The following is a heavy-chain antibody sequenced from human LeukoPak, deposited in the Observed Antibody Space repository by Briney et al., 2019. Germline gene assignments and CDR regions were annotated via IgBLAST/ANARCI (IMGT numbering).Heavy chain of an antibody. CDR2: IYSGGST. CDR1: GFTVSSNY. CDR3: ARSNVCSSTSCQQNYALDY. Sequence: PGGSLRLSCAASGFTVSSNYMSWVRQAPGKGLEWVSVIYSGGSTYYADSVKGRFTISRDNSKNTLYLQMNSLRAEDTAVYYCARSNVCSSTSCQQNYALDYWGQGTLVTVSS. D-gene: IGHD2-2*01. J-gene: IGHJ4*02. V-gene: IGHV3-53*01.